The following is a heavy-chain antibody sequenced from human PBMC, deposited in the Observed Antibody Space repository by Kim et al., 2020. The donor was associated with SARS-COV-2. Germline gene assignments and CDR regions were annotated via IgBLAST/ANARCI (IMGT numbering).Heavy chain of an antibody. D-gene: IGHD5-12*01. CDR3: ARAPTTRNWFDP. J-gene: IGHJ5*02. Sequence: NYNPSLESRVTISVDTSKNQFSLKLSSVTAADTAVYYCARAPTTRNWFDPWGQGTLVTVSS. V-gene: IGHV4-34*01.